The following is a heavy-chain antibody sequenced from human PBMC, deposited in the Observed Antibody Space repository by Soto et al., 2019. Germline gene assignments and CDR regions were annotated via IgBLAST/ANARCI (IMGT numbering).Heavy chain of an antibody. J-gene: IGHJ4*02. D-gene: IGHD3-10*01. CDR3: AKGLITHSDY. CDR1: GYTLTELS. V-gene: IGHV1-24*01. Sequence: ASVKVSCKVSGYTLTELSIHWVRQAPGKGLEWMGGFDPEDGETIYAQKFQGRVTMTEDTSTDTAYMELSSLGSEDTAVYYCAKGLITHSDYWGQGTLVSVSS. CDR2: FDPEDGET.